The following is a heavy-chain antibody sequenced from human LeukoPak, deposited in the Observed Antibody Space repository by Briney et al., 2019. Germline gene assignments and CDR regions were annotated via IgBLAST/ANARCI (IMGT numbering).Heavy chain of an antibody. CDR1: GFTFSSYA. V-gene: IGHV3-23*01. J-gene: IGHJ6*03. CDR3: AKSSAYGDYNPYYYYYYMDV. Sequence: GGSLRLSCAASGFTFSSYAMSWVRQAPGKGLEWVSGISGGGGTTDQADSVKGRFTISRDNSKNTLDLQMKSLRAEDTAVYYCAKSSAYGDYNPYYYYYYMDVWGKGTTVTVSS. D-gene: IGHD4-17*01. CDR2: ISGGGGTT.